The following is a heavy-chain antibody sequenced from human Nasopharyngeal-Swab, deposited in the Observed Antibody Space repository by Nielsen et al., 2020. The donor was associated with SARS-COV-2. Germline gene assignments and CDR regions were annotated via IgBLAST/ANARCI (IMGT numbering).Heavy chain of an antibody. CDR2: IYYSGST. J-gene: IGHJ4*02. CDR1: GGSISSYY. D-gene: IGHD1-26*01. Sequence: SETLSLTCTVSGGSISSYYWTWIRQSPGKGLEWIGYIYYSGSTDYNPSLKGRVTISVDTSKNQSSLKLNSVTAADTAVYYCARRETIVGSFDYWGQGTLVTVSS. V-gene: IGHV4-59*08. CDR3: ARRETIVGSFDY.